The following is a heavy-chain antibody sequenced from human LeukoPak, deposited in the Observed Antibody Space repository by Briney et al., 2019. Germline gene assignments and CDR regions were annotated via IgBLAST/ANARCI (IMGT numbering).Heavy chain of an antibody. CDR3: ARLGSGFNWFDP. D-gene: IGHD5-12*01. V-gene: IGHV4-59*01. CDR1: GGSINSYY. CDR2: IYYSGIT. Sequence: SETLSLTCTVSGGSINSYYWSWIRQPPGKGLEWIGYIYYSGITTYNPSLKSRVTISVDTSKNQFSLRLSSVTAADTAVYYCARLGSGFNWFDPWGQGTLVTVSS. J-gene: IGHJ5*02.